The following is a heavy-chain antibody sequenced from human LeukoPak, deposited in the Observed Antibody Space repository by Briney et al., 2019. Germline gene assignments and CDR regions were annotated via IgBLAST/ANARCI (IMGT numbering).Heavy chain of an antibody. CDR2: IHYTGST. CDR1: GGSIRSSSYN. CDR3: ARDYYDILTAARNDYYYYYMDV. D-gene: IGHD3-9*01. J-gene: IGHJ6*03. V-gene: IGHV4-39*07. Sequence: SETLSLTCTVSGGSIRSSSYNWGWIRQPPGKGLEWIGNIHYTGSTYYNPSLKSRVTISVDTSKNQFSLKLSSVTAADTAVYYCARDYYDILTAARNDYYYYYMDVWGKGTTVTISS.